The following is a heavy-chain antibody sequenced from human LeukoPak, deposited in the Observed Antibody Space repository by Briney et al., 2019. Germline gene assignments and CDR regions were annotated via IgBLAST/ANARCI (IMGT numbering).Heavy chain of an antibody. V-gene: IGHV1-2*06. CDR2: INPNSGGT. Sequence: ASVKVSCKASGGTFSSYAISWVRQAPGQGLEWMGRINPNSGGTNYAQKFQGRVTMTRDTSISTAYMELSRLRSDDTAVYYCARAHCSGGSCYLVDYWGQGTLVTVSS. CDR3: ARAHCSGGSCYLVDY. J-gene: IGHJ4*02. D-gene: IGHD2-15*01. CDR1: GGTFSSYA.